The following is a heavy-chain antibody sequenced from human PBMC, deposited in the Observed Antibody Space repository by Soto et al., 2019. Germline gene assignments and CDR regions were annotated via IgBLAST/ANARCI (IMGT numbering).Heavy chain of an antibody. V-gene: IGHV2-70*04. CDR1: GFSLSTPEMR. D-gene: IGHD1-1*01. Sequence: ESGPTLVNPTQTLTLTCAFSGFSLSTPEMRVTWIRQPPGKALEWLARIDWDDDKFYSTSLKTRLTISKDNSKKQVVLTMTNMVPVDTATYYCARSAGYNFGYVDYWGQGILVTVSS. CDR3: ARSAGYNFGYVDY. J-gene: IGHJ4*02. CDR2: IDWDDDK.